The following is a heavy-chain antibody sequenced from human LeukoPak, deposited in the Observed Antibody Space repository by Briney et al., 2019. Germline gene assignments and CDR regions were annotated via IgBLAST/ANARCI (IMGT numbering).Heavy chain of an antibody. D-gene: IGHD6-13*01. Sequence: ASVKVSCKASGYTFTDYYIHWVRQAPGQGLEWMGWINPDSGGTKYAQKFQGRVTMTRDTSISTAYMVLSTLRSDDTAVYYCARDRIAAAGTGGWGQGTLVIVSS. CDR2: INPDSGGT. J-gene: IGHJ4*02. CDR3: ARDRIAAAGTGG. V-gene: IGHV1-2*02. CDR1: GYTFTDYY.